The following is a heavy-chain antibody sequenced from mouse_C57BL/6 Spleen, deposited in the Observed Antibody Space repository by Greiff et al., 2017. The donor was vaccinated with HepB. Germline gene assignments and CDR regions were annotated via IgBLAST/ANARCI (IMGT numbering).Heavy chain of an antibody. CDR2: IDPSDSYT. CDR3: AGLFSPAMDY. Sequence: QVQLQQPGAELVRPGTSVKLSCKASGYTFTSYWMHWVKQRPGQGLEWIGVIDPSDSYTNYNQKFKGKATLTVDTSSSTAYMQLSSLTSEDSAVYYCAGLFSPAMDYWGQGTSVTVSS. J-gene: IGHJ4*01. D-gene: IGHD3-1*01. V-gene: IGHV1-59*01. CDR1: GYTFTSYW.